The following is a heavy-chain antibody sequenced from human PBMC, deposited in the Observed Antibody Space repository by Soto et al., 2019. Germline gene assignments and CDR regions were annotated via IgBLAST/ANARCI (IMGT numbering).Heavy chain of an antibody. D-gene: IGHD1-26*01. CDR1: GGTLSNYA. Sequence: QVQLLQSGAEVKKPGSSVKVSCKASGGTLSNYAISWVRQAPGQGLEWMGGIIPILGSANYAQKFQDRVTITADESTRTTYMELSSLRSEDAAVSFCASRERVDAFDVWGQGTMVTVSS. CDR2: IIPILGSA. J-gene: IGHJ3*01. CDR3: ASRERVDAFDV. V-gene: IGHV1-69*01.